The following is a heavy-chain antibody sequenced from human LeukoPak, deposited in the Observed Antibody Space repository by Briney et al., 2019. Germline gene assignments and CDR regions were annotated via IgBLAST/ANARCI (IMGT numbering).Heavy chain of an antibody. D-gene: IGHD4-17*01. V-gene: IGHV1-24*01. CDR3: ATDPYGDYPHWPYGMDV. J-gene: IGHJ6*02. Sequence: ASVKVSCKVSGYTLTELSMHLVRQAPGKGLEWMGGFDPEDGETIYAQKFQGRVTMTEDTSTDTAYMELSSLRSEDTAVYYCATDPYGDYPHWPYGMDVWGQGTTVTVSS. CDR2: FDPEDGET. CDR1: GYTLTELS.